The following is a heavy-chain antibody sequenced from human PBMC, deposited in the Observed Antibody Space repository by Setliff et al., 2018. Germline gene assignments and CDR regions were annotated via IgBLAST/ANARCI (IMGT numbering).Heavy chain of an antibody. CDR3: ARRWNFGPYGSGIHDGFDM. D-gene: IGHD3-10*01. CDR2: INHYGST. Sequence: SETLSLTCTVSGASISRDRNYWSWIRQPPGKGLEWIGEINHYGSTNYKSSLRSRVTISLDTSENQFSLKLNSVTAADTAVYYCARRWNFGPYGSGIHDGFDMWGQGTMVTVPS. J-gene: IGHJ3*02. V-gene: IGHV4-34*01. CDR1: GASISRDRNY.